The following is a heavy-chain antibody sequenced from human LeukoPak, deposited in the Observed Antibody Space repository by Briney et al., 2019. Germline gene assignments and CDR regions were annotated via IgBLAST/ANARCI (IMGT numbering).Heavy chain of an antibody. CDR1: GFTFSSYW. CDR2: INSDGSST. V-gene: IGHV3-74*01. J-gene: IGHJ4*02. Sequence: GGSLRLSCAASGFTFSSYWMHWVRQAPGKGLVWVSRINSDGSSTSYADSVKGRFTISRDNAKNTLYLQMNSLRAEDTAVYYCARFRIVPGGGATLYFDYWGQGTLVTVSS. D-gene: IGHD1-26*01. CDR3: ARFRIVPGGGATLYFDY.